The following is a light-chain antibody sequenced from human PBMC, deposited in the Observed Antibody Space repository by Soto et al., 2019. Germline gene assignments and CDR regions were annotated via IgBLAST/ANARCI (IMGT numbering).Light chain of an antibody. CDR2: EVS. J-gene: IGLJ1*01. V-gene: IGLV2-14*01. CDR1: SSDVGGYNY. Sequence: YVLTQPASVPGSPGQSITISCTGTSSDVGGYNYVSWYQQHPGKAPKLMIYEVSNRPSGVSNRFSGSKSGNTASLTISGLQAEDEADYYCSSYTSSSTYVFGTGTKVTVL. CDR3: SSYTSSSTYV.